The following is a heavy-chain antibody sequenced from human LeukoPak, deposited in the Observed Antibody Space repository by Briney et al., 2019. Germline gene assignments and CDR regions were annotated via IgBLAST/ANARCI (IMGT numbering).Heavy chain of an antibody. J-gene: IGHJ1*01. D-gene: IGHD3-10*01. V-gene: IGHV3-66*01. CDR1: GLTISNNF. CDR3: ARDTDYYGSGRHGYFDH. CDR2: IYSGGST. Sequence: GGSLRLSCAASGLTISNNFMGWVRQAPGKGLEWVSLIYSGGSTYSADSVKGRFTISRDNSKNTLHLQMNSLRVEDTAVYYCARDTDYYGSGRHGYFDHWGQGTLVTVST.